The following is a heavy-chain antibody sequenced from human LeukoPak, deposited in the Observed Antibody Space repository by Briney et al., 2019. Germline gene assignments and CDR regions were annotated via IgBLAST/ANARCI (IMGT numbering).Heavy chain of an antibody. Sequence: GGSLRLSCAASGFTFSSYAMSWVRQAPGKGLESVSAISGSGGSTYYADSVKGRFTISRDNSKNTLYLQMNRLRAEDTAVYYCANGGSIAVATPLDYWGQGTLVTVSS. V-gene: IGHV3-23*01. D-gene: IGHD6-19*01. CDR1: GFTFSSYA. J-gene: IGHJ4*02. CDR2: ISGSGGST. CDR3: ANGGSIAVATPLDY.